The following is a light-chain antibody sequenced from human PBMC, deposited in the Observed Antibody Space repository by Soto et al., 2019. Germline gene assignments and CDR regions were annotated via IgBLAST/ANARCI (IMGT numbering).Light chain of an antibody. CDR3: VSFAGGTYV. V-gene: IGLV2-8*01. J-gene: IGLJ1*01. Sequence: QSALTQPPSASGSPGQSVTISCTGTSSDVGAYICVSWYQQHPGKAPKLMVYDVNRRPPGVPDRFFGSKSGNTASLTVSGLQAEDEADYYCVSFAGGTYVFGTGTKVTVL. CDR1: SSDVGAYIC. CDR2: DVN.